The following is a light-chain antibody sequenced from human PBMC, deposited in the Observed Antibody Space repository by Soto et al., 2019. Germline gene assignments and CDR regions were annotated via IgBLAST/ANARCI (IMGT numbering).Light chain of an antibody. CDR1: QSVSSN. CDR2: GAS. J-gene: IGKJ1*01. Sequence: EIVMTQSPATLSVSPGERATLSCRASQSVSSNLAWYQQKPGQAPRLLIYGASTRAAGIPDRFSGSGSGTDFTLTITRLEPEDSAVYFCQQRSNWPRTFGQGTKVDIK. V-gene: IGKV3D-11*03. CDR3: QQRSNWPRT.